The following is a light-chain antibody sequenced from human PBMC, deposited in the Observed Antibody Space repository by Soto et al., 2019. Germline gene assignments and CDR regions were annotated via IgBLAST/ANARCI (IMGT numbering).Light chain of an antibody. CDR3: QQYNIWSSIT. Sequence: EIVLTQSPDILSLSPGERATLSCRASQSVSKYLAWYQQKPGQVPRLVIYDASKRATGTPARFSGSGSGTDFTLTISGLEPEDFAVYYCQQYNIWSSITFGQGTRLEIK. J-gene: IGKJ5*01. CDR2: DAS. CDR1: QSVSKY. V-gene: IGKV3-11*01.